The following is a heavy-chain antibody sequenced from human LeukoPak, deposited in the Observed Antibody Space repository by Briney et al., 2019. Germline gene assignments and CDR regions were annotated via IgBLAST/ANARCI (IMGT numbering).Heavy chain of an antibody. CDR2: IYSVGFT. Sequence: GGSLRLSCAPSGFTVSSNYMSWVRQAPGKGLEWVSVIYSVGFTYYADSVKGRFTISRDNSKNTLFLQMNSLRAEDTAVYYCARDRPGDAFDIWGQGTMVTVSS. CDR1: GFTVSSNY. J-gene: IGHJ3*02. V-gene: IGHV3-66*01. CDR3: ARDRPGDAFDI.